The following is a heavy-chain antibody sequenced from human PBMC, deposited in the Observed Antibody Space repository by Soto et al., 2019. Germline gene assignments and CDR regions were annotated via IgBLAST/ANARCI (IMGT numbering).Heavy chain of an antibody. Sequence: PXETVALTCTVSVVSFSSYYWRWVRQPPEKGLEGIGYIHYSGVTSYNPSLKRRVAISVETSKNQFSLKLSSVTAADTAVYYCARHLPYCGGHCYSLDYRGPGTLVTLSS. V-gene: IGHV4-59*08. CDR2: IHYSGVT. J-gene: IGHJ4*02. CDR1: VVSFSSYY. CDR3: ARHLPYCGGHCYSLDY. D-gene: IGHD2-21*02.